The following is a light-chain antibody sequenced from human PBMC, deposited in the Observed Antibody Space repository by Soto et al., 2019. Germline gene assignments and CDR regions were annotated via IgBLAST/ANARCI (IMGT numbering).Light chain of an antibody. Sequence: EITMSLSPAPLSVSPGARAHLFCRGSQSVSSNLAWYQQKPGQAPRLLLYGASTRATGIPPRFSGSGSGTEFTLTISRLQSEDFAVYYCQQYNNWPTWTFGQGTKLDIK. CDR1: QSVSSN. J-gene: IGKJ1*01. CDR3: QQYNNWPTWT. CDR2: GAS. V-gene: IGKV3-15*01.